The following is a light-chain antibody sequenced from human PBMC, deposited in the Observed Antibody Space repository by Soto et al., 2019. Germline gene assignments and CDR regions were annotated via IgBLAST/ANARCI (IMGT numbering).Light chain of an antibody. CDR1: QSISSW. J-gene: IGKJ1*01. V-gene: IGKV1-5*01. Sequence: DIQITQSPSTLSSSVLDRVTITCRASQSISSWLAWYQQKPGKAPKLLIYDASSLESGAPSRFSGSGSGTEFTLTISSLQPDDFATYYCQQYNSYSWTFGQGTKVDIK. CDR2: DAS. CDR3: QQYNSYSWT.